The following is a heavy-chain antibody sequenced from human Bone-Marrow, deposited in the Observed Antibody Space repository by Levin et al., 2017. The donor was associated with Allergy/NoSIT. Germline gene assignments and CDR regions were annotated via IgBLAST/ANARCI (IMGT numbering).Heavy chain of an antibody. Sequence: GESLKISCKASGYTFTSYDINWVRQATGQGLEWMGWMNPNSGNTGYAQKFQGRVTMTRNTSISTAYMELSSLRSEDTAVYYCARGRVYSSSWYGYYYYYGMDVWGQGTTVTVSS. CDR3: ARGRVYSSSWYGYYYYYGMDV. CDR2: MNPNSGNT. V-gene: IGHV1-8*01. J-gene: IGHJ6*02. D-gene: IGHD6-13*01. CDR1: GYTFTSYD.